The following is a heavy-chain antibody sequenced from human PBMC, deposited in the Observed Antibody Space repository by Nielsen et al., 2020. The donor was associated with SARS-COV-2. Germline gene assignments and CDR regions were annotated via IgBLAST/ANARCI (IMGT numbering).Heavy chain of an antibody. CDR1: GYTFTDHW. CDR2: IYPDDSDT. Sequence: GESLKISCRGSGYTFTDHWIGWVRQMPGKGLEWMGIIYPDDSDTRYSPSFQGRVTISADKSISTAYLQWSSLKASDTAMYYCARHADSSGWDPWWYFDLWGRGTLVTVSS. V-gene: IGHV5-51*01. D-gene: IGHD6-19*01. CDR3: ARHADSSGWDPWWYFDL. J-gene: IGHJ2*01.